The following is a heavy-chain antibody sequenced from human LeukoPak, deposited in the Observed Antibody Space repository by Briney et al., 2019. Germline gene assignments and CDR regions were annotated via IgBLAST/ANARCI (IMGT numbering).Heavy chain of an antibody. Sequence: PGGSLRLSCAASGFTFSSYGMHWVRQAPGKGLEWVAVISYDGSNKYYADSVKGRFTISRDNSKNTLYLQMNSLRAEDTAVYYCAKDATSGIAAAASHWGQGTLVTVSS. CDR1: GFTFSSYG. V-gene: IGHV3-30*18. J-gene: IGHJ1*01. D-gene: IGHD6-13*01. CDR3: AKDATSGIAAAASH. CDR2: ISYDGSNK.